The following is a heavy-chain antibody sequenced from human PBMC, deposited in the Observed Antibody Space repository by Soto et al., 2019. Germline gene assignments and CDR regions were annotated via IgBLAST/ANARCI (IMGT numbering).Heavy chain of an antibody. CDR2: ISSSGSTI. CDR1: GFTFNIYE. D-gene: IGHD3-3*02. Sequence: EVQLVESGGDLVRPGGSPRLSCAASGFTFNIYEMNWVRQAPGKGLGWVSYISSSGSTIYYADSVKGRSTISRDNAKNSLFLQMNSLRAEDTALYYCARQSFFEWLSAVTYRYFDLWGRGTLVTVSS. V-gene: IGHV3-48*03. J-gene: IGHJ2*01. CDR3: ARQSFFEWLSAVTYRYFDL.